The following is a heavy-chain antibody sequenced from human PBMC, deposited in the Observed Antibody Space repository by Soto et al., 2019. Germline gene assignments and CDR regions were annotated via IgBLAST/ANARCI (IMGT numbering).Heavy chain of an antibody. J-gene: IGHJ4*02. CDR3: ARVGGYGDYALDY. Sequence: ASVKVSCKASGYTFTSYAMHWVRQAPGQRLEWMGWINAGNGNTKYSQKFQGRVTITRDTSASTAYMELSSLRSEDTAVYYCARVGGYGDYALDYWGQGTLVTVSS. CDR1: GYTFTSYA. V-gene: IGHV1-3*01. CDR2: INAGNGNT. D-gene: IGHD4-17*01.